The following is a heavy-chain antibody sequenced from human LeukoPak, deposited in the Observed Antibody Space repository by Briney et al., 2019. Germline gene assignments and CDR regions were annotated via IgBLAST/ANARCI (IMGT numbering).Heavy chain of an antibody. Sequence: SETLSLTCTVSGGSVSSGSYYWSWIRQPPGKGLEWIGYIYYSGSTNYNPSLKSRFTISVDTSKNQYSLKLSSVTAADTAVYYCARVGSYYDAFDIWGQGTMVTVSS. J-gene: IGHJ3*02. D-gene: IGHD2-8*01. CDR3: ARVGSYYDAFDI. CDR2: IYYSGST. CDR1: GGSVSSGSYY. V-gene: IGHV4-61*01.